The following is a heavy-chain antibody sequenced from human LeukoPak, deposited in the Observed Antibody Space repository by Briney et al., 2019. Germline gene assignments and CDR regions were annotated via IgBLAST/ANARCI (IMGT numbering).Heavy chain of an antibody. D-gene: IGHD6-13*01. J-gene: IGHJ4*02. V-gene: IGHV3-21*01. CDR3: ARTANFAAGYYIDY. Sequence: GGSLRLSCAPSGFTFSSYTMNWVRQAPGKGLEWVSSISGSSRHKYYADPVKGRFTISRDNAKNSLYLQMNSLRAEDTAVYYCARTANFAAGYYIDYWGQGTLVTVSS. CDR1: GFTFSSYT. CDR2: ISGSSRHK.